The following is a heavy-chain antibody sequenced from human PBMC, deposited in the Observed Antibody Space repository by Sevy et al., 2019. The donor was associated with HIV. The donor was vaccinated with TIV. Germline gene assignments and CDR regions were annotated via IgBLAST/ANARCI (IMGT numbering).Heavy chain of an antibody. CDR3: ARELWPGDY. J-gene: IGHJ4*02. D-gene: IGHD2-21*01. CDR1: GFTFSDYF. V-gene: IGHV3-7*01. Sequence: GGSLRLSCAASGFTFSDYFMGWVRQAPGKGLEWVANIKQDGSQKNYVHSVKGRFTISRDNAKNSLYLQMNRLRVDDTAVYYCARELWPGDYWGQGTLVTVSS. CDR2: IKQDGSQK.